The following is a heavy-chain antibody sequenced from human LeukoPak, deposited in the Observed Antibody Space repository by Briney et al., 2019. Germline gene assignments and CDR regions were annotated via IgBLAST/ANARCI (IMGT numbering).Heavy chain of an antibody. CDR2: ISSSGSTI. CDR3: ANAPVFGGYYLPIPFDY. Sequence: PGGSLRLSCAASGFTFSDYYMSWIRQAPGKGLEWVSYISSSGSTIYYADSVKGRFTISRDNAKNSLYLQMNSLRAEDTAVYYCANAPVFGGYYLPIPFDYWGQGTLVTVSS. J-gene: IGHJ4*02. D-gene: IGHD3-22*01. V-gene: IGHV3-11*01. CDR1: GFTFSDYY.